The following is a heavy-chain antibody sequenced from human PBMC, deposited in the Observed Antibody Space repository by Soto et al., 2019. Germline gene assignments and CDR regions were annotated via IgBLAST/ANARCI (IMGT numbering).Heavy chain of an antibody. CDR1: GFTFNSYA. Sequence: EVQLLESGGGLVQPGGSLRLSCAASGFTFNSYAMSWVRQAPGKGPEWVSTISGSGGTTYYADSVKGRFTISRDNXKNTLYLKMNSLRAEDTALYYCASIGGSGTYFIDYWGQGTLVTVSS. J-gene: IGHJ4*02. CDR3: ASIGGSGTYFIDY. D-gene: IGHD3-10*01. CDR2: ISGSGGTT. V-gene: IGHV3-23*01.